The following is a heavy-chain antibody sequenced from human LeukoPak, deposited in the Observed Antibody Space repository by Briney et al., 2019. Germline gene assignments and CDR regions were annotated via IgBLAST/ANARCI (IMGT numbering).Heavy chain of an antibody. CDR2: IYTSGTT. CDR1: GGSISSYY. V-gene: IGHV4-4*07. Sequence: SETLSLTCTVSGGSISSYYWSWIRQPAGKGLEWIGRIYTSGTTNYNPSLKSRVTISVDTSKNQFSLKLSSVTAADTAVYYCARDLWLLGNYYMDVWGKGTTVTISS. J-gene: IGHJ6*03. CDR3: ARDLWLLGNYYMDV. D-gene: IGHD5-18*01.